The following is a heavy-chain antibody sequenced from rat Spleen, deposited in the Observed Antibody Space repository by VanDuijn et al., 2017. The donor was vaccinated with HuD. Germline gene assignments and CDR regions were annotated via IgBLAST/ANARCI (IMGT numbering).Heavy chain of an antibody. J-gene: IGHJ3*01. V-gene: IGHV5-27*01. D-gene: IGHD5-1*01. CDR2: ISTGGGST. Sequence: EVQLVESGGGLVQPGRSLKLSCAASGFTFSNYYMAWVRQAPTKGLEWVAYISTGGGSTYYRDSVKGRFTISRDTAQNILYLQMNSPRSEDTATYYCTAKLGAHWGQGTLVTVSS. CDR3: TAKLGAH. CDR1: GFTFSNYY.